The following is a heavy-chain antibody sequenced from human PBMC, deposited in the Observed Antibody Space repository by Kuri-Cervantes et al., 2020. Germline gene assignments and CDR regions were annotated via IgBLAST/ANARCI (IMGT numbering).Heavy chain of an antibody. CDR3: ARSVRYSSSWLYYYYYGMDV. J-gene: IGHJ6*02. D-gene: IGHD6-13*01. Sequence: GGSLRLSCAASGFTFSSYWMSWVRQAPGKGPEWVANIKQDGSEKYYVDSVKGRFTISRDNAKNSLYLQMNSLRAEDTAVYYCARSVRYSSSWLYYYYYGMDVWGQGTTVTVSS. V-gene: IGHV3-7*01. CDR2: IKQDGSEK. CDR1: GFTFSSYW.